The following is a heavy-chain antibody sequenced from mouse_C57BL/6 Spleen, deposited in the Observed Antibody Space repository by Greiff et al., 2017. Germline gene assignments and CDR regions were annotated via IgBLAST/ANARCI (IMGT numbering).Heavy chain of an antibody. CDR2: ISNLAYSI. CDR3: ARHGSSYDYYAMDY. CDR1: GFTFSDYG. J-gene: IGHJ4*01. V-gene: IGHV5-15*01. D-gene: IGHD1-1*01. Sequence: EVQRVESGGGLVQPGGSLKLSCAASGFTFSDYGMAWVRQAPRKGPEWVAFISNLAYSIYYADTVTGRFTISRENAKNTLYLEMSSLRSEDTAMYYCARHGSSYDYYAMDYWGQGTSVTVSS.